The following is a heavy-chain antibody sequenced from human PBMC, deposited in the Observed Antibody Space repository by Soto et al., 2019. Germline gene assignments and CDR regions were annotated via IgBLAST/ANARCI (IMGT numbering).Heavy chain of an antibody. CDR2: IFHSGTT. CDR3: ARRYYDSSGYPGYYFDY. D-gene: IGHD3-22*01. V-gene: IGHV4-38-2*01. Sequence: SETLSLTCAVSGYSISSGYYWGWIRQPPGKGLEWLGSIFHSGTTYDNPSLKSRVTISVDTSKNQFSLKLSSVTAADTAVYYCARRYYDSSGYPGYYFDYWGQGTLVTVSS. J-gene: IGHJ4*02. CDR1: GYSISSGYY.